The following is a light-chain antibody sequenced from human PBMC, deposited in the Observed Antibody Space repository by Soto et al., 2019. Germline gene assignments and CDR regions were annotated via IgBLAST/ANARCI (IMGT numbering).Light chain of an antibody. CDR1: QTVSSNY. CDR2: GAS. J-gene: IGKJ5*01. V-gene: IGKV3-20*01. CDR3: QLYGISPH. Sequence: EIVLTQSPGTLSLSPGQRATLSSRASQTVSSNYLAWCQQRPGQAPRLLIYGASTRAAGIPDRFSGSASGTDFTLTINRLEPEDFAVYYCQLYGISPHFGQGTRLEI.